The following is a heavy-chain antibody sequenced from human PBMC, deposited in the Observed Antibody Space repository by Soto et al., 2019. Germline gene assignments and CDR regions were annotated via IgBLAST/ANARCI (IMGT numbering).Heavy chain of an antibody. V-gene: IGHV3-30*18. Sequence: GGSLRLSCAASGFTFSSYGMHWVRQAPGKGLEWVAVISYDGSNKYYADSVKGRFTISRDNSKNTLYLQMNSLRAEDTAVYYCAKDPDSSSWFRYYYYGMDVWGQGTTVTVSS. CDR3: AKDPDSSSWFRYYYYGMDV. D-gene: IGHD6-13*01. CDR1: GFTFSSYG. J-gene: IGHJ6*02. CDR2: ISYDGSNK.